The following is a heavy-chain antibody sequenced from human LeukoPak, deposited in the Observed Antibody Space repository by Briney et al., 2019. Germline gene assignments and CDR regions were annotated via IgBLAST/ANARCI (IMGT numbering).Heavy chain of an antibody. CDR3: AGHHPRNTVDF. V-gene: IGHV4-61*08. D-gene: IGHD2/OR15-2a*01. J-gene: IGHJ4*02. Sequence: PSETLSLTCAVSGGSISSGGYSWSWIRQPPGKGLEWIAYISDIGSINYNPSLKSRVTISLDTSKNQFSLKLSSVTAADTAVYYCAGHHPRNTVDFWGQGTLVTVSS. CDR1: GGSISSGGYS. CDR2: ISDIGSI.